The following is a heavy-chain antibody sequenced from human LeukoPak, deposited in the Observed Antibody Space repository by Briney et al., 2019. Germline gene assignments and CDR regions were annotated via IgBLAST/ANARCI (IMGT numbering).Heavy chain of an antibody. CDR2: IRSAVETT. D-gene: IGHD3/OR15-3a*01. V-gene: IGHV3-23*01. Sequence: ESGGSLRLSCAASGFTMSHYGVSWVRQAPGKGLEWISGIRSAVETTHYADSVKGRFIISRDNSKNALSLQLNSLRPEDTALYYCAKHFCTGPDCSLFDSWGQGTLVTVSS. J-gene: IGHJ4*02. CDR3: AKHFCTGPDCSLFDS. CDR1: GFTMSHYG.